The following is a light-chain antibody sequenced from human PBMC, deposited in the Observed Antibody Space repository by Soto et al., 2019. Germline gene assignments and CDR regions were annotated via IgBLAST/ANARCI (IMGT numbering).Light chain of an antibody. V-gene: IGKV3-15*01. CDR1: QSVSSN. Sequence: EIVMTQSPATLSVSPGERATLSCRASQSVSSNLAWYQQKPGQAPRLLIYGASTRATGIPARFRGSGSGTEFTLTFSSLQSEDFSVYYCQQYNNWPLWTFGQGTKVEIK. CDR2: GAS. CDR3: QQYNNWPLWT. J-gene: IGKJ1*01.